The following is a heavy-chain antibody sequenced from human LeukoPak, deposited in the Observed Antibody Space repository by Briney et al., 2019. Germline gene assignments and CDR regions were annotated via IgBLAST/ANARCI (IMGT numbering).Heavy chain of an antibody. CDR2: IKQDGSEK. CDR3: ARSPYTSGRHWFDP. D-gene: IGHD6-19*01. CDR1: GFTFSSYW. J-gene: IGHJ5*02. Sequence: PGGSLRLSCAASGFTFSSYWMSWVRQAPGKGLEWVANIKQDGSEKYYVDSVKGRFTISRDNAKNSLYLQMNSLRAEDTAVYYCARSPYTSGRHWFDPWGQGTLVIVSS. V-gene: IGHV3-7*01.